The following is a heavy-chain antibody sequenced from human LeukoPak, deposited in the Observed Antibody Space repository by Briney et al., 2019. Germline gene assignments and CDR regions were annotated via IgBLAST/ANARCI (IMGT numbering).Heavy chain of an antibody. V-gene: IGHV3-7*01. CDR1: GFTFSSYW. Sequence: GGSLRLSCAAPGFTFSSYWMSWVRQAPGKGLEWVANIKQDGSEKYYVDSVKGRFTISRDNAKNSLYLQMNSLRAEDTAVYYCAREDVASGHFDYWGQGTLVTASS. D-gene: IGHD5-12*01. CDR2: IKQDGSEK. CDR3: AREDVASGHFDY. J-gene: IGHJ4*02.